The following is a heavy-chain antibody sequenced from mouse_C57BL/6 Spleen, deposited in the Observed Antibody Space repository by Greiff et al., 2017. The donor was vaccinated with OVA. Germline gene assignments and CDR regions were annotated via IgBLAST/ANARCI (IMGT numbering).Heavy chain of an antibody. CDR1: GYTFTDYY. V-gene: IGHV1-75*01. CDR3: ARSHYYGSSYVFAY. J-gene: IGHJ3*01. D-gene: IGHD1-1*01. CDR2: IFPGSGST. Sequence: QVQLQQSGPELVKPGASVKISCKASGYTFTDYYINWVKQRPGQGLEWIGWIFPGSGSTYYNEKFKGKATLTVDKSSSTAYMLLSSLTSEDSAVYFCARSHYYGSSYVFAYWGQGTLVTVSA.